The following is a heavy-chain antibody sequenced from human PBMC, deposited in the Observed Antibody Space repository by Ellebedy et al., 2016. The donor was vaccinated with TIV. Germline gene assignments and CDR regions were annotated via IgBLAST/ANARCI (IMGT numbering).Heavy chain of an antibody. CDR3: ARLDTALVTVEDYYYFMDV. CDR1: GGSMTTYY. CDR2: IYDSGST. Sequence: SETLSLTCTVSGGSMTTYYWSWIRQPPGKGLEWIGSIYDSGSTNYNPSLKSRVTISIDTSKTQFSLRLSSVTAADTAVYYCARLDTALVTVEDYYYFMDVWGKGTTVTVS. J-gene: IGHJ6*03. V-gene: IGHV4-59*01. D-gene: IGHD5-18*01.